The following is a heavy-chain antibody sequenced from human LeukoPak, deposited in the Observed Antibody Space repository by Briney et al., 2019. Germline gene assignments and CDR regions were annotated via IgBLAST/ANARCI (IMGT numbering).Heavy chain of an antibody. D-gene: IGHD2-15*01. CDR2: FSPDGI. CDR3: AKDYARGGCSLAHCNPIDS. CDR1: GFTFSTFA. Sequence: GGSLRLSCAASGFTFSTFAMTWVRQAPGKGLEWVSTFSPDGIHYADSVKGRFAISRDDSTSTLFLQMNSLRAEDTAIYYCAKDYARGGCSLAHCNPIDSWGQGTLVTVSS. V-gene: IGHV3-23*01. J-gene: IGHJ4*02.